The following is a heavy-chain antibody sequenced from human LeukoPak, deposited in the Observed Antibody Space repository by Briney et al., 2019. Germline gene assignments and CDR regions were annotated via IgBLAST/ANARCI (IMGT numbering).Heavy chain of an antibody. CDR2: IDPSDSYT. J-gene: IGHJ4*02. V-gene: IGHV5-10-1*01. D-gene: IGHD3-10*01. Sequence: GESLRISCKGSGYSFTSYWISWVRQMPGKGLEWMGRIDPSDSYTNYSPSFQGHVTISADKSISTAYLQWSSLKASDTAMYYCARQLVGRFEELSTGYWGQGTLVTVSS. CDR1: GYSFTSYW. CDR3: ARQLVGRFEELSTGY.